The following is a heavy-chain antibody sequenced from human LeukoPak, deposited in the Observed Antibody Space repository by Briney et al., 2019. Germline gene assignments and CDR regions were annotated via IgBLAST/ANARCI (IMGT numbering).Heavy chain of an antibody. V-gene: IGHV4-59*01. J-gene: IGHJ5*02. D-gene: IGHD3-9*01. Sequence: SETLSLTCTVSGRSISSYYWSWLRQPPGKGLEWIGYIYYSGSTNYNPSLKSRVTISVDTSKNQFALKLSSVTAADTAVYYCARADYDILTGPPPFNWFDPWGQGTLVTVSS. CDR2: IYYSGST. CDR3: ARADYDILTGPPPFNWFDP. CDR1: GRSISSYY.